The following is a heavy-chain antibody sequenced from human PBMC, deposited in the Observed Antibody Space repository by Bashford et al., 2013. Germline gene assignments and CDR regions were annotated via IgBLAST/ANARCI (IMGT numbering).Heavy chain of an antibody. CDR2: INPSGGST. CDR3: ARPPMGEGFLEWYAYYYNGMEV. Sequence: VASVKVSCKASGYTFTSYYMHWVRQAPGQGLEWMGIINPSGGSTSYAQMFQGRITMTWDTSISTAYMQLSSLTSEDTAVYYCARPPMGEGFLEWYAYYYNGMEVWGQGTTVTVSS. D-gene: IGHD3-3*01. CDR1: GYTFTSYY. V-gene: IGHV1-46*01. J-gene: IGHJ6*02.